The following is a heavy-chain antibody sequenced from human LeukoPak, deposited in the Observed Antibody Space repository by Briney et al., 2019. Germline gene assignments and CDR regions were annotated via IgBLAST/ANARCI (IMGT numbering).Heavy chain of an antibody. CDR1: GFTFSSYW. J-gene: IGHJ4*02. D-gene: IGHD2-2*01. Sequence: GGSLRLSCAASGFTFSSYWMYWVRQAPGKGLVWVSRINSDGSRTNYADSVKGRFTISRDNAKNTLFLQMNSLRPEDTSVYYCARSPTSWYFDYWGQGTLVTVSS. CDR2: INSDGSRT. V-gene: IGHV3-74*01. CDR3: ARSPTSWYFDY.